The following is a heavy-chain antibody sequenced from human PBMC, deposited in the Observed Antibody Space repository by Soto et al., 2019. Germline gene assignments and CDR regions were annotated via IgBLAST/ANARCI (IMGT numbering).Heavy chain of an antibody. CDR3: ERLLINYYDSSGYCSPAYDI. D-gene: IGHD3-22*01. J-gene: IGHJ3*02. CDR2: IDPSDSYT. CDR1: GYSFTSYW. V-gene: IGHV5-10-1*01. Sequence: GEYRKIACKGSGYSFTSYWISWVRQMPGKGLDWMGRIDPSDSYTNYSPSFQGHVTISADNSISTAYLQWSSLKASDTAMYYCERLLINYYDSSGYCSPAYDIWGQATMVNVSS.